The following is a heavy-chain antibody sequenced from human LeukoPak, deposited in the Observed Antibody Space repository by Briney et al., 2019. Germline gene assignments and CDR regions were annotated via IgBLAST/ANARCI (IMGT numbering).Heavy chain of an antibody. V-gene: IGHV3-23*01. J-gene: IGHJ4*02. CDR1: GFTFSSYA. Sequence: GGSLRLSCAASGFTFSSYAMSWVRQAPGKGLEWVSAISGSGGSTYYADSVKGRFTISRDNSKNTLYLQMNSLRAEDTAVYYCAKDSFTVEIATITRWMPFDYWGQGTLVTVSS. D-gene: IGHD5-24*01. CDR3: AKDSFTVEIATITRWMPFDY. CDR2: ISGSGGST.